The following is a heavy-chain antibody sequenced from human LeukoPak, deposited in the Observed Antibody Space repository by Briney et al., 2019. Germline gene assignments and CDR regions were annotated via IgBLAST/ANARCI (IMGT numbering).Heavy chain of an antibody. CDR2: IWYDGSNK. D-gene: IGHD3-22*01. CDR3: ARGPRDYYDSSGYYYGDYFDY. CDR1: GFTFSSYG. J-gene: IGHJ4*02. V-gene: IGHV3-33*01. Sequence: GGSLRLSCAASGFTFSSYGMHWVRQAPGKGLEWVAVIWYDGSNKYYADSVKGRFTISRDNSKNTLYLQMNSLRAEDTAVCYCARGPRDYYDSSGYYYGDYFDYWGQGTLVTVSS.